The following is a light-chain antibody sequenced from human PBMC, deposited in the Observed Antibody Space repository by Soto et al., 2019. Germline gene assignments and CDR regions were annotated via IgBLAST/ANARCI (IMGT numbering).Light chain of an antibody. CDR3: RQHNSFPIT. CDR1: QGISSY. V-gene: IGKV1-9*01. Sequence: IWMTESPSLLSASTGDRVTITCRASQGISSYLVWHQQKAGKAPKSLIYAASTLQTGVPSRFSGSGSGTEFTLTIGSLQPEDSATYYCRQHNSFPITFGQGTRLEIK. J-gene: IGKJ5*01. CDR2: AAS.